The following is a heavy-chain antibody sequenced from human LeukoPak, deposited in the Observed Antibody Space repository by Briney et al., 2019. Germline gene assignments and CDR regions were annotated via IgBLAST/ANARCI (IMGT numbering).Heavy chain of an antibody. Sequence: GGSLSLSCAASGFTFSSYWMHWVRQAPGKGLVWVSRINSDGSSTSYADSVKGRFTISRDNTKNTLYLQMNSLRAEDTAVYYCARSPWFGETIDYWGQGTLVTVSS. CDR1: GFTFSSYW. D-gene: IGHD3-10*01. CDR2: INSDGSST. J-gene: IGHJ4*02. CDR3: ARSPWFGETIDY. V-gene: IGHV3-74*01.